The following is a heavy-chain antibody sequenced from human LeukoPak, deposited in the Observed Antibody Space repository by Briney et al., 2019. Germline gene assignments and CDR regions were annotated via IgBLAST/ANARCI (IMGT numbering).Heavy chain of an antibody. CDR2: IYSGGST. CDR3: APRPRAWGVRFDY. V-gene: IGHV3-53*01. Sequence: GGSLRLSCAASGFTCSSYSMSWVRQAPGKGLEWVSVIYSGGSTYYADSVKGRFTISRDNSKNTLYLQMNSLRAEDTAVYYCAPRPRAWGVRFDYWGQGTLVTVSS. J-gene: IGHJ4*02. D-gene: IGHD3-16*01. CDR1: GFTCSSYS.